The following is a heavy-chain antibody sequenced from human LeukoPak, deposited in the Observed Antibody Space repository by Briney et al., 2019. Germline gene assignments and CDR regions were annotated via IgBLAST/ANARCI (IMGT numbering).Heavy chain of an antibody. D-gene: IGHD2-15*01. CDR3: AREGGCSGGSCYSGEWELPFDY. V-gene: IGHV4-59*01. J-gene: IGHJ4*02. CDR1: GGSINSYY. CDR2: IYYSGST. Sequence: SETLSLTCTVSGGSINSYYWSWIRQPPGKGLEWIGYIYYSGSTNYNPSLKSRVTISVDTSKNQFSLKLSSVTAADTAVYYCAREGGCSGGSCYSGEWELPFDYWGQGTLVTVSS.